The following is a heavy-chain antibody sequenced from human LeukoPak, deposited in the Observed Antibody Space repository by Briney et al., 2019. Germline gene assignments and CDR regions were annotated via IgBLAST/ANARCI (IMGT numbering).Heavy chain of an antibody. Sequence: GGSLRLSCSASGFTFSSFSMNWVRQAPGHGLEWVSSISSSSSYIYYTDSVKGRFTIYQDNAKNPLYLQMNTLRAEDTAVYYCARRAQKYGDYPNWGQGTLVTVPS. CDR1: GFTFSSFS. CDR2: ISSSSSYI. J-gene: IGHJ4*02. CDR3: ARRAQKYGDYPN. D-gene: IGHD4-17*01. V-gene: IGHV3-21*01.